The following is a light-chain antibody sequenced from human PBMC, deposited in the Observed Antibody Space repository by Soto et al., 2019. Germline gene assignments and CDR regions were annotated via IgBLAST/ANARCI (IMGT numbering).Light chain of an antibody. V-gene: IGKV3-11*01. CDR3: HQRSKWPGT. CDR1: QSVSNY. J-gene: IGKJ1*01. Sequence: EIVLTHSPVTLSFSLGERATLSFRASQSVSNYLAWYQQKPGQAPRLLIFDASNRATGIPARFSGSGSGTDFTLTISSLEPEDFAVYYCHQRSKWPGTFGQGTKVDIK. CDR2: DAS.